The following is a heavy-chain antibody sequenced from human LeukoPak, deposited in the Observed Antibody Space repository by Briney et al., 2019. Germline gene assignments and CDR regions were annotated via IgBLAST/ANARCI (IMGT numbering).Heavy chain of an antibody. CDR3: AKQAYDSPRTDFDY. D-gene: IGHD3-22*01. CDR1: GLTFSRYA. J-gene: IGHJ4*02. CDR2: VSTSGGST. V-gene: IGHV3-23*01. Sequence: GGSLRLSCAASGLTFSRYAMSWGRQAQGQGLEWVSGVSTSGGSTYYADSVKGRLTIYRDNSKNTLNLQMNSLRAEDTAIYYCAKQAYDSPRTDFDYWGQGTLVTVSS.